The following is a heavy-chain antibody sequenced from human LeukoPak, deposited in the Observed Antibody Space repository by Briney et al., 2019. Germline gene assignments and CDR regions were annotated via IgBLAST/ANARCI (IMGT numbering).Heavy chain of an antibody. V-gene: IGHV1-46*01. CDR3: AREPKDDTSGYYYCYY. J-gene: IGHJ4*02. CDR1: GYTFTRYY. Sequence: ASVKVSCKASGYTFTRYYIHWVRQAPGQGLEWMGIINPSGVSTIYSQQFQGRVAMTRDISTSRVYMELSSRRSEDTALYYCAREPKDDTSGYYYCYYWGQGTLVTVS. CDR2: INPSGVST. D-gene: IGHD3-22*01.